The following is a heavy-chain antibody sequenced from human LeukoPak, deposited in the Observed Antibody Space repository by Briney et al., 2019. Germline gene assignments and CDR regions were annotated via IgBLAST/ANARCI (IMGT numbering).Heavy chain of an antibody. CDR3: AKDGMATISYYFDY. Sequence: GGSLRLSCAASGFTFSSYAMSWVRQAPGKGLEWVSAISGSGGSTYYTDSVKGRFTISRDNSKNTLYLQMNSLRAEDTAVYYCAKDGMATISYYFDYWGQGTLVTVSS. J-gene: IGHJ4*02. CDR1: GFTFSSYA. V-gene: IGHV3-23*01. CDR2: ISGSGGST. D-gene: IGHD5-24*01.